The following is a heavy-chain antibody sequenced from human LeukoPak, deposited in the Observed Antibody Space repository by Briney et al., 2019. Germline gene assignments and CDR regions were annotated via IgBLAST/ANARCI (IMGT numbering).Heavy chain of an antibody. J-gene: IGHJ4*02. Sequence: GGSLRLSCAASGFTFADYAMHWVRQAPGKGLEWVSLISWDGGSTYYADSVKGRFTISRDNSKNSLYLQMNSLRAEDTALYYCAKGYYDSSGYPFDYWGQGTLVTVSS. CDR2: ISWDGGST. V-gene: IGHV3-43D*03. CDR1: GFTFADYA. CDR3: AKGYYDSSGYPFDY. D-gene: IGHD3-22*01.